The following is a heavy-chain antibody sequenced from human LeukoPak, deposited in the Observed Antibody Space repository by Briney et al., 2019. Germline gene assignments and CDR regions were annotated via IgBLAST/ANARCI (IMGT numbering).Heavy chain of an antibody. Sequence: PSETLSLTCTVSGGSISPYYWNWIRQTPGKGLEWIGHIYYTGGTNYNPSLKSRLTISLDTSKNQFSLSLSSVTAADTAVYYCARDPSPNSNNWFDSWGQGTLVTVSP. CDR1: GGSISPYY. CDR3: ARDPSPNSNNWFDS. CDR2: IYYTGGT. D-gene: IGHD4-11*01. J-gene: IGHJ5*01. V-gene: IGHV4-59*01.